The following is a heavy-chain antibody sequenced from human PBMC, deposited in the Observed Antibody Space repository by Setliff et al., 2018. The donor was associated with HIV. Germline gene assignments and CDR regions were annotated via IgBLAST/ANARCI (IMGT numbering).Heavy chain of an antibody. CDR1: GFTFTNYE. CDR3: TAQGSVTNYNVWGGPFWYFDL. D-gene: IGHD3-3*01. J-gene: IGHJ2*01. Sequence: GGSLRLSCAASGFTFTNYEMNWLRQAPGKGLEWVSYISSTGSTIDYSDSVKGRFTISRDNDESSLYLQMNSLRAEDTAVYYCTAQGSVTNYNVWGGPFWYFDLWGRGTLVTVSS. V-gene: IGHV3-48*03. CDR2: ISSTGSTI.